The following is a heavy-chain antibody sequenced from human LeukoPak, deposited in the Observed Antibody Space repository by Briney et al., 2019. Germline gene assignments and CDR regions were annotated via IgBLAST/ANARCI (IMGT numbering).Heavy chain of an antibody. Sequence: SETLSLTCTVSGNSISSYYWRWIQQPAGKGLEWIGRIYTSGSTNYNPSLKSRVTMSVDTSKNQFSLKLSSVTAADTAVYYCARDAGIAVADHYFDYWGQGTLVTVSS. D-gene: IGHD6-19*01. V-gene: IGHV4-4*07. CDR1: GNSISSYY. CDR3: ARDAGIAVADHYFDY. CDR2: IYTSGST. J-gene: IGHJ4*02.